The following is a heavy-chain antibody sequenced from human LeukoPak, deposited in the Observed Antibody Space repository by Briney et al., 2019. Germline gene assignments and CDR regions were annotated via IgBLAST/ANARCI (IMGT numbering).Heavy chain of an antibody. CDR2: MNPNSGNT. Sequence: GASVKVSCKASGYTFTSYDINWVRQATGQGLEWMGWMNPNSGNTGYAQKFQGRVTMTRNTSISTAYMELSSLRSEDTAVYYCARLGDFWSGYYIPNWFDPWGQGTLVTVSS. J-gene: IGHJ5*02. CDR3: ARLGDFWSGYYIPNWFDP. CDR1: GYTFTSYD. D-gene: IGHD3-3*01. V-gene: IGHV1-8*01.